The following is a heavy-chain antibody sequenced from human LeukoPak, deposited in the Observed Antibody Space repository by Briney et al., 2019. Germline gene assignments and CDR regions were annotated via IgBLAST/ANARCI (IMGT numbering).Heavy chain of an antibody. CDR2: IYYSGSS. J-gene: IGHJ4*02. V-gene: IGHV4-39*07. Sequence: KPSETLSLTCTVSGVSISSSSYYWGWIRQPPGKGLEWIGSIYYSGSSYYNPSLKSRITISVDTSKNQFSLKLSSVTAADTAVYYCARGGCIAVRALACEPKEFDYWGQGTLVTVSS. CDR1: GVSISSSSYY. D-gene: IGHD6-19*01. CDR3: ARGGCIAVRALACEPKEFDY.